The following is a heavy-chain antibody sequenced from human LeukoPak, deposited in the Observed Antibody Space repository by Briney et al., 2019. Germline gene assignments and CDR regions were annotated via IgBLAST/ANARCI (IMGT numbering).Heavy chain of an antibody. CDR1: GYTFTSYD. J-gene: IGHJ3*02. Sequence: VASVKVSCKASGYTFTSYDINWVRQATGQGLEWMGWMNPNSGNTGYAQKFQGRVTITRNTSISTAYMELSSLRSDDTAVYYCARVYYDSSGYYHRREDAFDIWGQGTMVTVSS. CDR3: ARVYYDSSGYYHRREDAFDI. D-gene: IGHD3-22*01. CDR2: MNPNSGNT. V-gene: IGHV1-8*03.